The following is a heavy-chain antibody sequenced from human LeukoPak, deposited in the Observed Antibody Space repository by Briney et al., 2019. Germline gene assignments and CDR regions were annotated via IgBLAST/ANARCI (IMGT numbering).Heavy chain of an antibody. CDR2: INHSGST. V-gene: IGHV4-34*01. Sequence: KPSETLSLTCAVYGGSFSGYYWSWIRQPPGKGLEWIGEINHSGSTNYNPSLKSRVTISVDTSKNQFSLKLSSVTAADTAVYYCSKEDRCGRWFDPWAQGTLVTVSS. CDR3: SKEDRCGRWFDP. J-gene: IGHJ5*02. D-gene: IGHD1-26*01. CDR1: GGSFSGYY.